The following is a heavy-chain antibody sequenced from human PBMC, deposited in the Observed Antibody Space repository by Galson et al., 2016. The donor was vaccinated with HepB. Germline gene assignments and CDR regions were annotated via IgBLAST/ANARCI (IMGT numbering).Heavy chain of an antibody. V-gene: IGHV1-69*13. CDR1: GGPFRTFA. CDR2: VMPIFGTV. J-gene: IGHJ4*02. D-gene: IGHD3-16*01. CDR3: ASGGRGRYYFDF. Sequence: SVKVSCKASGGPFRTFAVSWVRQAPGQGLEWMGGVMPIFGTVKYAQKFQGRVTITADDSTTTAFMELSSLRSEDTAVYYCASGGRGRYYFDFWGQGTLVTVSS.